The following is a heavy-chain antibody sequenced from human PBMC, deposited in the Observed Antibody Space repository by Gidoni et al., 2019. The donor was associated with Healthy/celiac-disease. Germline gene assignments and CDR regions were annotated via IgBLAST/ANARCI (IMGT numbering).Heavy chain of an antibody. CDR2: IYYSGST. V-gene: IGHV4-59*01. CDR1: GGSISSYY. CDR3: ATRAVGKDYYGSGSFPV. D-gene: IGHD3-10*01. Sequence: QVQLQESGPGLVKPSETLSLTCTVSGGSISSYYWSWIRPPPGKGLEWIGYIYYSGSTNYNPSLKSRVTISVDTSKNQFSLKLSSVTAADTAVYYCATRAVGKDYYGSGSFPVWGQGTTVTVSS. J-gene: IGHJ6*02.